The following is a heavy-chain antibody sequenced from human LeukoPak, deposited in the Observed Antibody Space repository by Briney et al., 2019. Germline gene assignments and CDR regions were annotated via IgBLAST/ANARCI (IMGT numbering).Heavy chain of an antibody. CDR2: IIPIFGTA. CDR1: GGTFSSYA. V-gene: IGHV1-69*05. J-gene: IGHJ1*01. D-gene: IGHD3-3*01. CDR3: ASLADSITIFGVASPAEYFQH. Sequence: SVKVSCKASGGTFSSYAISWVRQAPGQGLEWMGGIIPIFGTANYAQKFQGRVTITTDESTSPAYMELSSLRSEDTAVYYRASLADSITIFGVASPAEYFQHWGQGTLVTVPS.